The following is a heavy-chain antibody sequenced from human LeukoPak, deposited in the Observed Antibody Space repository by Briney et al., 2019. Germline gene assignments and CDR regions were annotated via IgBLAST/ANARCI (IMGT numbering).Heavy chain of an antibody. D-gene: IGHD3-16*01. CDR1: GGSISSYY. J-gene: IGHJ6*02. Sequence: NPSETLSLTCTVSGGSISSYYWSWIRQPPGKGLEWLGYIYYSGSTNYNPSLKSRVTISVDTSKNQFSLKLSSVTAADTAVYYCARQKTFGTRYYYYGMDVWGQGTTVTVSS. V-gene: IGHV4-59*08. CDR2: IYYSGST. CDR3: ARQKTFGTRYYYYGMDV.